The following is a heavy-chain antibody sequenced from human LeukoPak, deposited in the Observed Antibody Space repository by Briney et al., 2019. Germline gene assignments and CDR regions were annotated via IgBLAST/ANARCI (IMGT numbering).Heavy chain of an antibody. J-gene: IGHJ3*01. CDR3: ARSSYSSSSSV. CDR2: INSDGSEG. V-gene: IGHV3-7*03. D-gene: IGHD6-6*01. Sequence: GGSLRLSCAVSGFTFSGFWKSWSRQAPGKGLEWVASINSDGSEGYYADVVKGRFTISRDNAKNSLYLQINSLRAEDTAVYYCARSSYSSSSSVWGQGTMVTVSS. CDR1: GFTFSGFW.